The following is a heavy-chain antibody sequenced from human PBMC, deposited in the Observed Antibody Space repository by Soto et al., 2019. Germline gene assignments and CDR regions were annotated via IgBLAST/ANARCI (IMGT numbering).Heavy chain of an antibody. Sequence: SETLSLTCTVSGGSISSYYWSWIRQPPGKGLEWIGYIYYSGSTNYNPYHKSRITISVDTSKNQYSLKLSSVTAADTAVFYCARDPSSRGGGYYYYGMDVWGQGTTVTVSS. CDR2: IYYSGST. CDR3: ARDPSSRGGGYYYYGMDV. J-gene: IGHJ6*02. V-gene: IGHV4-59*01. D-gene: IGHD3-16*01. CDR1: GGSISSYY.